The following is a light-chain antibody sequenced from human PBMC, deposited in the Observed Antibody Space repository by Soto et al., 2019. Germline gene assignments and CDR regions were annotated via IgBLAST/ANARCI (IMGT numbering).Light chain of an antibody. J-gene: IGKJ1*01. CDR3: QQYGTTPWT. Sequence: EIVMTQSPATLSVSPGERATLSCRASQSVSMKLAWYQQKPGQAPRLLIYGASTRATAIPARFSGSGSGTEFTLTISSLQSEDFAVYYCQQYGTTPWTFGQGTKVDIK. CDR2: GAS. V-gene: IGKV3-15*01. CDR1: QSVSMK.